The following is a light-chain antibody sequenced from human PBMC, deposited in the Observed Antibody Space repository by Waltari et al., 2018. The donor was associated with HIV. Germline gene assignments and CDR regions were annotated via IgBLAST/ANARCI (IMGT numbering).Light chain of an antibody. CDR1: QSFSSN. CDR2: GAS. J-gene: IGKJ1*01. CDR3: QQYNKWPWT. Sequence: EIVMTQSPATLSVSPGDRATLSCRASQSFSSNLAWYQQEPGQAPRLLIYGASTRATGIPARFSGSGSGTEFTLTISSLQSEDFAVYYCQQYNKWPWTFGQGTKVESK. V-gene: IGKV3-15*01.